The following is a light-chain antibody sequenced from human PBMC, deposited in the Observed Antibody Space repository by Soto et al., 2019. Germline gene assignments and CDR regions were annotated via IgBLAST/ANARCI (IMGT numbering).Light chain of an antibody. CDR1: SSNIGGYNV. V-gene: IGLV2-14*03. CDR3: SSFTSNRIYV. Sequence: QPASVSGSPGQSITISCSGTSSNIGGYNVVSWYQQHPGRAPRLLIHGVTTRPSGISGRFSASKSGLTASLTISGLQPEDEADYYCSSFTSNRIYVFGPGTKVTVL. J-gene: IGLJ1*01. CDR2: GVT.